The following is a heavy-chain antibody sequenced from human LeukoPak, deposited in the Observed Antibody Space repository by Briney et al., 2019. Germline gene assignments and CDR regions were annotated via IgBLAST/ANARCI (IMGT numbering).Heavy chain of an antibody. D-gene: IGHD4-17*01. CDR1: GGSISSSSYY. J-gene: IGHJ6*03. CDR3: ARGNRGDHYYHYYMDV. V-gene: IGHV4-39*01. CDR2: IYYSGST. Sequence: PSETLSLTCTVSGGSISSSSYYWGWIRQPPGKGLEWIGSIYYSGSTYYNPSLKSRVTISVDTSKNQFSLKLSSVTAADTAVYYCARGNRGDHYYHYYMDVWGKGTTVTVSS.